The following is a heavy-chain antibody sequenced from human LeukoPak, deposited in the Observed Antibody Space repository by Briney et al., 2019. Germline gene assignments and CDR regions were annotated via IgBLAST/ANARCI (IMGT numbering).Heavy chain of an antibody. V-gene: IGHV4-34*01. CDR3: ARGGQDLRYFDWLFAFDI. D-gene: IGHD3-9*01. J-gene: IGHJ3*02. CDR1: GGSFSGYY. Sequence: TSETLSLTCAVYGGSFSGYYWSWIRPPPGKGLEWVGEINHSGSTNYNPSLKSRVTISVDTSKNQFSLKLSSVTAADTAVYYCARGGQDLRYFDWLFAFDIWGQGTMVTVSS. CDR2: INHSGST.